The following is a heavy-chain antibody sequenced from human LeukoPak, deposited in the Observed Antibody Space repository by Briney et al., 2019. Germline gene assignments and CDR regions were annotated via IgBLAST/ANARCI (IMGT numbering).Heavy chain of an antibody. V-gene: IGHV3-53*01. CDR3: AREGGGDYGDYLRY. CDR1: GFTVSGNY. D-gene: IGHD4-17*01. Sequence: PGGSLRLSCAASGFTVSGNYMSWVRQAPGKGLEWVSVIYSGGDTYSADSGKGRFTISRDNSKNTVYLQMNSLRAEDTAVYYCAREGGGDYGDYLRYWGQGTLVTVSS. CDR2: IYSGGDT. J-gene: IGHJ4*02.